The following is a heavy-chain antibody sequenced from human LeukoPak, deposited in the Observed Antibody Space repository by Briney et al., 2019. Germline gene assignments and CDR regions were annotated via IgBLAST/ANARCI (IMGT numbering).Heavy chain of an antibody. D-gene: IGHD3-22*01. J-gene: IGHJ4*02. Sequence: SEILSLTCAVYGGSFSGYYWSWIRQPPGKGLEWIGEINHSGSTNYNPSLKSRVTISVDTSKNQFSLKLSFVTAADTAVYYCAGDEYYYDSSGYPTPVDYWGQGTLVTVSS. V-gene: IGHV4-34*01. CDR3: AGDEYYYDSSGYPTPVDY. CDR2: INHSGST. CDR1: GGSFSGYY.